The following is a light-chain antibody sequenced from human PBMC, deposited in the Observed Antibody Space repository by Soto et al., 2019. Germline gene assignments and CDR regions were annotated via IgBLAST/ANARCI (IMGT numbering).Light chain of an antibody. V-gene: IGKV3-15*01. J-gene: IGKJ3*01. CDR1: QSVSSN. Sequence: EIVMTQSPASLSVSPGERATLSCRASQSVSSNLAWYQQKPGQAPRLLIFGASTRATGIPARFSGSGSGTEFTLSISSLQSEDFAVYYCQHYNDWPLAFGPGTKVDLK. CDR2: GAS. CDR3: QHYNDWPLA.